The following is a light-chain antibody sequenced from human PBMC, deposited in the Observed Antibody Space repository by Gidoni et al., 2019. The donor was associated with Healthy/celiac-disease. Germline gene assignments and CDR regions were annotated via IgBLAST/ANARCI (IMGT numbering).Light chain of an antibody. CDR2: DVS. J-gene: IGLJ2*01. V-gene: IGLV2-14*03. CDR3: SSYTSSSTLV. CDR1: SSDVGGYNY. Sequence: QSALPQPASVSGSPVQSLTISCTGTSSDVGGYNYVSWYQQHPGKAPKLMIYDVSNRPSGVSNRFSGSKSGNTASLTISGLQAEDEADYYCSSYTSSSTLVFGGGTKLTVL.